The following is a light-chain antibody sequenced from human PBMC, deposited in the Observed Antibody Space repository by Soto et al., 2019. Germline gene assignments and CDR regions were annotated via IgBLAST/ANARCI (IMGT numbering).Light chain of an antibody. CDR1: NSDIGSYNY. V-gene: IGLV2-14*03. J-gene: IGLJ3*02. CDR3: SSYTDSSARV. Sequence: QSALTQPASVSGSPGQSITISCAGTNSDIGSYNYASGYQHFPGRAPRLVIYDVNNRPSGVPNRFSGSKSGNTASLTISGLQAEDEADYYCSSYTDSSARVFGGGTQLTVL. CDR2: DVN.